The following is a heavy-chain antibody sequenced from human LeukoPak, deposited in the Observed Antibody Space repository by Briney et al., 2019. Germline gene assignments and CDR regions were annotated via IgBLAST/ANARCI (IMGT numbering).Heavy chain of an antibody. CDR3: ARGHLGYCSSTSCPIGPDY. V-gene: IGHV1-18*01. CDR1: GYTFTSYG. CDR2: ISAYNGNT. D-gene: IGHD2-2*01. J-gene: IGHJ4*02. Sequence: ASVKVSCKASGYTFTSYGISWVRQAPGQGLEWMGWISAYNGNTNYAQKLQGRVTMTTDTSTSTAYMELRSLRSDDTAVYYCARGHLGYCSSTSCPIGPDYWGQGTLVTVSS.